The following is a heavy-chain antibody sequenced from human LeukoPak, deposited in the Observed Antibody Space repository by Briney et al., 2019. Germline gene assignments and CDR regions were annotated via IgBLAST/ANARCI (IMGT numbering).Heavy chain of an antibody. V-gene: IGHV3-23*01. Sequence: GGSLRLSCAASGFTFSSYAMSWVRQAPGEGLEWVSAISGSGGSTYYADSVKGRFTISRDNSKNTLYLQMNSLRAEDTAVYYCAKTYSGSKLGGYYFDYWGQGTLVTVSS. J-gene: IGHJ4*02. D-gene: IGHD1-26*01. CDR1: GFTFSSYA. CDR3: AKTYSGSKLGGYYFDY. CDR2: ISGSGGST.